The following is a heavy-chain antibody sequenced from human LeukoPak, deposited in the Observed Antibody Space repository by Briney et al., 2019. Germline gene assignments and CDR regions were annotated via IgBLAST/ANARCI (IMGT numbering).Heavy chain of an antibody. CDR3: ARRRELTKSLDY. CDR1: GYSFNSYG. V-gene: IGHV1-18*01. CDR2: ISVYNDNT. Sequence: ASVKVSCKASGYSFNSYGISWVRQAPGQGLEWMGWISVYNDNTNYAQKLQGRVTMTTDTSTSTAYMELRSLRSDDTAVYYCARRRELTKSLDYWGQGTLVTVSS. D-gene: IGHD3-10*01. J-gene: IGHJ4*02.